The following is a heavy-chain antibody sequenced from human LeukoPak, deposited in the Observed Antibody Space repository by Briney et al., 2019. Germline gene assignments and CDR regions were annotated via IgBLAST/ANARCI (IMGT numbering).Heavy chain of an antibody. J-gene: IGHJ3*02. CDR2: INGDGDGK. CDR1: GFSFRRFL. Sequence: HPGGSLRLSCAGSGFSFRRFLMTWVRQAPGRGLEWVANINGDGDGKRYADSVKDRFTISRDNARSLVFLQIHSLRDEDTALYYCARDSSPDSATTYYDALDMWGQGTMVTVSS. D-gene: IGHD1-1*01. CDR3: ARDSSPDSATTYYDALDM. V-gene: IGHV3-7*01.